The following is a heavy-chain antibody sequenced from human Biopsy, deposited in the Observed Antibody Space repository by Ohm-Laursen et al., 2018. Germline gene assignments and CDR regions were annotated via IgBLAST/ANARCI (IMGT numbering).Heavy chain of an antibody. D-gene: IGHD4-17*01. CDR1: GFTFKNYA. J-gene: IGHJ4*02. V-gene: IGHV3-23*01. CDR2: IDSSAAST. Sequence: SLRLSCTASGFTFKNYAMNWVRQAPGKGLDWVSSIDSSAASTFYADSVKGRFTISRDNSKNTLFLQMNSLRAADTAMYYCASDLNGDPSAFDYWGQGTPVTVSS. CDR3: ASDLNGDPSAFDY.